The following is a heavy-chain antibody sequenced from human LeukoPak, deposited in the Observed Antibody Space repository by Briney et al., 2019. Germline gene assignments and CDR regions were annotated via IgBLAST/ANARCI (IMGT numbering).Heavy chain of an antibody. D-gene: IGHD3-22*01. V-gene: IGHV3-49*05. CDR1: GFTFGDYA. CDR2: IRSKAYGGTT. J-gene: IGHJ4*02. CDR3: TRSYYYDSSGTAGY. Sequence: KTGGSLRLSCTASGFTFGDYAMSWFRQAPGKGLEWVGFIRSKAYGGTTEYAASVKGRFTISRDDSKSIAYLQMNSLKTEDTAVYYCTRSYYYDSSGTAGYWGQGTLVTVSS.